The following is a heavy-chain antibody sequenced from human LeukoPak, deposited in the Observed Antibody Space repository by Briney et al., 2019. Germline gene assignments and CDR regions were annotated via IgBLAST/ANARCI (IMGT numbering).Heavy chain of an antibody. Sequence: GASVKVSCKASGYTFTSYGISWVRQAPGQGLEWMGWISAYSGNTNYAQKLQGRVTMTTDTSTSTAYMELRSLRSDDTAVYYCARLRGYGGSYYLNYYYYMDVWGKGTTVTVSS. J-gene: IGHJ6*03. CDR2: ISAYSGNT. D-gene: IGHD1-26*01. V-gene: IGHV1-18*01. CDR3: ARLRGYGGSYYLNYYYYMDV. CDR1: GYTFTSYG.